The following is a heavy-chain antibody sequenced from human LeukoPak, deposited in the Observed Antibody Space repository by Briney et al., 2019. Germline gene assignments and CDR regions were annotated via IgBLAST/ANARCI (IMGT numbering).Heavy chain of an antibody. Sequence: PGGSLRLSCAASGFTFSSYAMSWVRQAPGKGLEWVSAISGSGGSTYYADSVKGRFTISRDNSKNTLYLQMNSLRAEDTAVYYCAKDSPDTAMGYYYYYGVDVWGQGTTVTVSS. J-gene: IGHJ6*02. CDR2: ISGSGGST. D-gene: IGHD5-18*01. CDR3: AKDSPDTAMGYYYYYGVDV. CDR1: GFTFSSYA. V-gene: IGHV3-23*01.